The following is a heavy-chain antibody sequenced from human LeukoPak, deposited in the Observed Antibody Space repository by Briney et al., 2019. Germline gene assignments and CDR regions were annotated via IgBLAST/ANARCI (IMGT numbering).Heavy chain of an antibody. V-gene: IGHV3-21*01. Sequence: GGSLRLSCAASGFTLSIYSMSWVRQAPGRGLEWVSYISISSSYIYYADSEKGRFTISRDNAKNSLYLHMKTVRDEDTGVYYCARDRRYCSGGSCYEKDYLVQGTLVTDCS. J-gene: IGHJ4*02. CDR3: ARDRRYCSGGSCYEKDY. D-gene: IGHD2-15*01. CDR2: ISISSSYI. CDR1: GFTLSIYS.